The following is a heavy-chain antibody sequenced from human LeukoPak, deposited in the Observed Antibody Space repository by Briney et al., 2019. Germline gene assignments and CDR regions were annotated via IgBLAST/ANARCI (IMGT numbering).Heavy chain of an antibody. CDR2: IYYSGST. CDR3: ARVPAATYYFDY. V-gene: IGHV4-59*01. CDR1: GGSISSYY. J-gene: IGHJ4*02. Sequence: PSETLSLTCTVSGGSISSYYWSWIRQPPGKGLEWIGYIYYSGSTNYNPSLKSRVTISVDTSKNQFSLKLSSVTAADTAVYYCARVPAATYYFDYWGQGTLVTLSS. D-gene: IGHD2-2*01.